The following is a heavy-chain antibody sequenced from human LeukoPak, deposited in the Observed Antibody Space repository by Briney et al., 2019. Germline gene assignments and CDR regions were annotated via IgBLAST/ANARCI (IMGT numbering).Heavy chain of an antibody. V-gene: IGHV1-69*05. Sequence: ASVKVSCKASGGTFSSYAISWVRQAPGQGLEWMGGIIPIFGTANYAQKFQGRVTITTDESTSTAYMELSSLRSEDTAVYYCATFVYVTTPRSYYYYYMDVWGKGTTVTVSS. CDR2: IIPIFGTA. CDR3: ATFVYVTTPRSYYYYYMDV. D-gene: IGHD2-8*01. CDR1: GGTFSSYA. J-gene: IGHJ6*03.